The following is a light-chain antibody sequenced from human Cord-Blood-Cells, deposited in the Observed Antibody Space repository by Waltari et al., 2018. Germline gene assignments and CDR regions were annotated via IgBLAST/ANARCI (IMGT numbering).Light chain of an antibody. CDR1: QSVSSN. CDR3: QQYNNWPWT. J-gene: IGKJ1*01. V-gene: IGKV3D-15*01. Sequence: ELVMTQPPATLSVSPGERATLSCRASQSVSSNLAWYQQKPGQAPRLLIYGASTRATGIPARFSGSGSGTEFTLTISSLQSEDFAVYYCQQYNNWPWTFGQGP. CDR2: GAS.